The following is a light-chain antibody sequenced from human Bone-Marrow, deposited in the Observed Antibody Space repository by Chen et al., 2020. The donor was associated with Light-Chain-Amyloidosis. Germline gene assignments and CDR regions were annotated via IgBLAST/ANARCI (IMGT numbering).Light chain of an antibody. Sequence: QSVLTQPPSVSAAPGQKVTISCSGSSSNIGNHYVSWYQQLPGTAPKVLIYDNNKRSSGIPDRFSGSKSGNTASLTISGLQAEDEADYYCSSYTSSDTLVFGGGTKVTVL. CDR1: SSNIGNHY. CDR2: DNN. J-gene: IGLJ3*02. CDR3: SSYTSSDTLV. V-gene: IGLV1-51*01.